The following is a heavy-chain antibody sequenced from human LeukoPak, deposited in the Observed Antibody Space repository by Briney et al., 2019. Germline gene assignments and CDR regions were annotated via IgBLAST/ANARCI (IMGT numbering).Heavy chain of an antibody. CDR2: ISDSGSIT. Sequence: GGSLRLSCAASGFTFSSYAMSWVRQAPGKGLEWVSAISDSGSITYYADSVKGRFTISRDNSKNTLYLQMNSLRAEDTAVYYCATDRGWRTSGYYLYYFEYWGQGTLVTYSS. CDR1: GFTFSSYA. CDR3: ATDRGWRTSGYYLYYFEY. D-gene: IGHD3-3*01. J-gene: IGHJ4*02. V-gene: IGHV3-23*01.